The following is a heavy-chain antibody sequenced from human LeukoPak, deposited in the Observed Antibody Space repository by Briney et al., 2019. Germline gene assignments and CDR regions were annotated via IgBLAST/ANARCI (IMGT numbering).Heavy chain of an antibody. CDR1: GYTFTSCG. CDR3: ARDEGGPQRGVRYCSSTSCLEGNFDY. Sequence: ASVKVCCKASGYTFTSCGISWVRQAPGQGLAWMRWISANNGDINYAQKLQGRVTMTTDTSTSTAYMELRSLRSDDTAVYYCARDEGGPQRGVRYCSSTSCLEGNFDYWGQGTLVTVSS. V-gene: IGHV1-18*01. D-gene: IGHD2-2*01. J-gene: IGHJ4*02. CDR2: ISANNGDI.